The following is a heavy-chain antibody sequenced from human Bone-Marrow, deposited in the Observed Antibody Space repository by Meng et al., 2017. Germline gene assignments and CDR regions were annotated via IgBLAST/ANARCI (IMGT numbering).Heavy chain of an antibody. V-gene: IGHV3-30*04. J-gene: IGHJ6*02. CDR3: ARDFDYYDSSGYYDPTPWTSGGMDV. Sequence: GESLKISCAASGFTFSSYAMHWVRQAPGKGLEWVAVISYDGSNKYYADSVKGRFTISRDNSKNTLYLQMNSLRAEDTAVYYCARDFDYYDSSGYYDPTPWTSGGMDVWGQGTTVTVSS. CDR1: GFTFSSYA. CDR2: ISYDGSNK. D-gene: IGHD3-22*01.